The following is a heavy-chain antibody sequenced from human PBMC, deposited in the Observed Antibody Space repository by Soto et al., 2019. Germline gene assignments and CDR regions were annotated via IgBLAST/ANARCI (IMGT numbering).Heavy chain of an antibody. V-gene: IGHV3-74*01. J-gene: IGHJ4*02. Sequence: PRWSLRLSCSASVFTFSSDWMHWFRQAPGKGLVWVSRINSDGSSTSYADSVKGRFTISRDNAKNTLYLQMNSLRAEDTAVYYCARGPSVVGATSFDYWGQGTLVTVSS. CDR2: INSDGSST. D-gene: IGHD1-26*01. CDR1: VFTFSSDW. CDR3: ARGPSVVGATSFDY.